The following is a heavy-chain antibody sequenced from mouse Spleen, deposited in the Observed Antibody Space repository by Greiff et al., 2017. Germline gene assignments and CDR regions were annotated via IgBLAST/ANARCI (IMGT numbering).Heavy chain of an antibody. D-gene: IGHD1-1*01. V-gene: IGHV1-74*01. CDR3: ARGGHYYGSSYYFDY. CDR1: GYTFTSYW. CDR2: IHPSDSDT. Sequence: VQLQQPGAELVKPGASVKVSCKASGYTFTSYWMHWVKQRPGQGLEWIGRIHPSDSDTNYNEKFKGKATLTADKSSSTAYMELRSLTSEDSAVYFCARGGHYYGSSYYFDYWGQGTTLTVSS. J-gene: IGHJ2*01.